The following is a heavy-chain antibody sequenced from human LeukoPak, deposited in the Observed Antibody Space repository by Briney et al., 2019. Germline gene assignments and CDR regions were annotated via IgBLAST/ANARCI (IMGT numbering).Heavy chain of an antibody. Sequence: GALRLSCAASGFTFSSYAMHWVRQAPGKGLEWVAVISYDGSNKYYADSVKGRFTISRDNSKNTLYLQMNSLRAEDTAVYYCARSRPRKYCSGGSCYSNYFDYWSQGTLVTVSS. CDR2: ISYDGSNK. CDR1: GFTFSSYA. V-gene: IGHV3-30*04. J-gene: IGHJ4*02. D-gene: IGHD2-15*01. CDR3: ARSRPRKYCSGGSCYSNYFDY.